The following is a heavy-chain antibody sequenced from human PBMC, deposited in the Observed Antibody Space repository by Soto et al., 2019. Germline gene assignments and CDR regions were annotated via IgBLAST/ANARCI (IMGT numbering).Heavy chain of an antibody. Sequence: SETLSLTCAVYGGSFSGYYWSWIRQPPGKGLEWIGEINHSGSTNYNPSLKSRVTISVDTSKNQFSLKLSSVTAADTAVYYCARSRGLQYRYYFDYWGQGTLVTVSS. CDR2: INHSGST. D-gene: IGHD4-4*01. J-gene: IGHJ4*02. CDR3: ARSRGLQYRYYFDY. V-gene: IGHV4-34*01. CDR1: GGSFSGYY.